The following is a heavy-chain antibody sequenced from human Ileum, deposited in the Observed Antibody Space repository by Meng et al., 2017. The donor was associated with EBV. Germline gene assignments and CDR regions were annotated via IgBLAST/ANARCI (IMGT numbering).Heavy chain of an antibody. CDR2: IKSKTDGGTI. CDR1: GFSITNAW. D-gene: IGHD1-26*01. Sequence: EVQLVESGGGLAKPGGSLRLSCVASGFSITNAWMTWVRQAPGKGLEWVGRIKSKTDGGTIDYAAPVKGRFTISRDDSKNTLYLQMNSLETEDTAVYYCLSAFDCWGQGTLVTGS. V-gene: IGHV3-15*01. J-gene: IGHJ4*02. CDR3: LSAFDC.